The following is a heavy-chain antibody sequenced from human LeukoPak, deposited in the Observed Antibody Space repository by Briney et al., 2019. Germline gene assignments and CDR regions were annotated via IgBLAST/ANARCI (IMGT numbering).Heavy chain of an antibody. D-gene: IGHD3-16*01. CDR2: ISTSGSYI. V-gene: IGHV3-21*01. Sequence: GGSLRLSCAASGFTFSSYSMNWVRQAPGKGLEWVSYISTSGSYIYYADSVKGRFTISRDNAKNSLYLQMSSLGVEDTAVYYCARDRYDYVWGSYWDYWGQGTLVTVSS. CDR3: ARDRYDYVWGSYWDY. J-gene: IGHJ4*02. CDR1: GFTFSSYS.